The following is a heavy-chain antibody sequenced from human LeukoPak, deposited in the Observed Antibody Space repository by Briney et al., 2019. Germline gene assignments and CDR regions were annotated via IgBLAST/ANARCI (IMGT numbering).Heavy chain of an antibody. V-gene: IGHV3-23*01. CDR1: GSTFSSYG. CDR2: ISGSGGST. D-gene: IGHD3-10*01. J-gene: IGHJ4*02. CDR3: AKWLNYGSGSYYRVNDY. Sequence: GGSLRLSCAASGSTFSSYGMSWVRQAPGKGLEWVSAISGSGGSTYYADSVKGRFTISRDNSKNTLYLQMNSLRAEDTAVYYCAKWLNYGSGSYYRVNDYWDQGTLVTVSS.